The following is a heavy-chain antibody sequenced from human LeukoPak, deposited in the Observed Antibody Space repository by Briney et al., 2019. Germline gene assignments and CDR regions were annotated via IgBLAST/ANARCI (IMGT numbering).Heavy chain of an antibody. V-gene: IGHV1-46*01. CDR1: GYTFTSYY. Sequence: ASVKVSCKASGYTFTSYYMHWVRQAPGQGLEWMGIINPSGGSTSYAQKFQGRVTMTRDTSTSTVYMELSSLRSEDTAVYYCASRSSARGVTAVRGDAFDIWGQGTMVTVSS. CDR3: ASRSSARGVTAVRGDAFDI. D-gene: IGHD2-21*02. CDR2: INPSGGST. J-gene: IGHJ3*02.